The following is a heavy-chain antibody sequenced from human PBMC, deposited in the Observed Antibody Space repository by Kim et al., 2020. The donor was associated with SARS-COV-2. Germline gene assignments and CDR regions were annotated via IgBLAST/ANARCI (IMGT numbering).Heavy chain of an antibody. CDR2: ISYDGSNK. Sequence: GGSLRLSCAASGFTFSSYGMHWVRQAPGKGLEWVAVISYDGSNKYYADSVKGRFTISRDNSKNTLYLQMNSLRAEDTAVYYCAKDLDYYDSSGYDVWGQG. D-gene: IGHD3-22*01. J-gene: IGHJ6*02. CDR3: AKDLDYYDSSGYDV. CDR1: GFTFSSYG. V-gene: IGHV3-30*18.